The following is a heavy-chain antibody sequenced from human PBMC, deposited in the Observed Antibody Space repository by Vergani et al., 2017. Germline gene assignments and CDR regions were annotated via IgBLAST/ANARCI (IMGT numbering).Heavy chain of an antibody. J-gene: IGHJ6*02. CDR2: IIPILGIA. Sequence: QVQLVQSGAEVKKPGSSVKVSCKASGGTFSSYAISWVRQAPGQGLEWMGRIIPILGIANYAQKFQGRVTITADKSTSTAYMALSSLRSEDTAVYYCARDCSSTSCDLPNYYYYGMDVWGQGTTVTVSS. V-gene: IGHV1-69*04. CDR3: ARDCSSTSCDLPNYYYYGMDV. D-gene: IGHD2-2*01. CDR1: GGTFSSYA.